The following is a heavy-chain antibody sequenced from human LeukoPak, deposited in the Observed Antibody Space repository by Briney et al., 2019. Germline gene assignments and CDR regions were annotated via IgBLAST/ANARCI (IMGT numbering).Heavy chain of an antibody. CDR1: GYTFSDYY. Sequence: ASVKVSCKASGYTFSDYYMHWVRKSPRQALEWIGWIKPYNGDTNFAPNCQGRVALTRDTSITTGYMEINRLRADDTAVYYCASTTSYYFAGMDVWGQGTTVAVSS. CDR3: ASTTSYYFAGMDV. CDR2: IKPYNGDT. V-gene: IGHV1-2*02. J-gene: IGHJ6*02. D-gene: IGHD3-10*01.